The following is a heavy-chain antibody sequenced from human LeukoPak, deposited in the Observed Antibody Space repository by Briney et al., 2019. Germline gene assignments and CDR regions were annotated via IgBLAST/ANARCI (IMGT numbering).Heavy chain of an antibody. J-gene: IGHJ4*02. CDR3: ARGRQRLSY. CDR1: GGSFSGYY. V-gene: IGHV4-34*01. CDR2: INHSGST. D-gene: IGHD6-19*01. Sequence: SETLSLTCAVYGGSFSGYYWSWICQPPGKGLEWIGEINHSGSTNYNPSLKSRVTISVDTSKNQFSLKLSSVTAADTAVYYCARGRQRLSYWGQGTLVTVSS.